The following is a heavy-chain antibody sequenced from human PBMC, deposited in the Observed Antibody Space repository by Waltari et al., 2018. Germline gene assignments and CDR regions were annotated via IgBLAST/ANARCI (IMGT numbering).Heavy chain of an antibody. V-gene: IGHV4-34*01. CDR2: INHSGST. J-gene: IGHJ6*03. D-gene: IGHD6-6*01. Sequence: QVQLQQWGAGLLKPSETLSLTCAVYGGSFSGYYWSWIRQPPGKGLEWIGEINHSGSTNNNPSLKSRVTISVDTSKNQFSLKLSSVTAADTAVYYCARGWGGSSSPPFSEDYYMDVWGKGTTVTVSS. CDR1: GGSFSGYY. CDR3: ARGWGGSSSPPFSEDYYMDV.